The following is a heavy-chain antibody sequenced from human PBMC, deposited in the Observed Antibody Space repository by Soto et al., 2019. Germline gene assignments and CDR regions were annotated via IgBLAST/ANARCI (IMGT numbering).Heavy chain of an antibody. CDR3: ARDRGSPYYYYGMDV. CDR2: INAGNGNT. D-gene: IGHD3-10*01. V-gene: IGHV1-3*05. CDR1: GYTFTSYA. J-gene: IGHJ6*02. Sequence: QVQLVQSGAEEKKPGASVKVSCKASGYTFTSYAMHWVRQAPGQRLEWMGWINAGNGNTKYSQKFQGRVTITRDTSASTAYMELSSLRSEDTAVYYCARDRGSPYYYYGMDVWGQGTPVTVSS.